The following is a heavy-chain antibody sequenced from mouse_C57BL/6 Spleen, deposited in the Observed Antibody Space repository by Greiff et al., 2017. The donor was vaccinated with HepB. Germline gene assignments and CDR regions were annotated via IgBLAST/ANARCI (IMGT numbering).Heavy chain of an antibody. J-gene: IGHJ3*01. D-gene: IGHD1-1*01. CDR3: ARSSSYWFAY. Sequence: QVQLQQSGAELARPGASVKMSCKASGYTFTSYTMHWVQQRPGQGLEWIGYINPSSGYTKYNEKCKDKATLTADKSSSTAYMQLSSLTSEDSAVYYCARSSSYWFAYWGQGTLVTVSA. CDR1: GYTFTSYT. V-gene: IGHV1-4*01. CDR2: INPSSGYT.